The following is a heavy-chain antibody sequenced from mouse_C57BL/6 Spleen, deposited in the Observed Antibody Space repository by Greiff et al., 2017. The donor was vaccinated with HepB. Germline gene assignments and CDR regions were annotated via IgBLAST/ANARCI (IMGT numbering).Heavy chain of an antibody. CDR3: AKRNYGYFDV. V-gene: IGHV2-9*01. CDR1: GFSLTSYG. J-gene: IGHJ1*03. CDR2: IWGGGST. Sequence: VMLVESGPGLVAPSQCLSITCTVSGFSLTSYGVEWVSQPPGKGLEWMGVIWGGGSTNYNSALMSRLTISKDNSNSQGFLKMNSLQTEDTAMYYCAKRNYGYFDVWGTGTTVTVSS.